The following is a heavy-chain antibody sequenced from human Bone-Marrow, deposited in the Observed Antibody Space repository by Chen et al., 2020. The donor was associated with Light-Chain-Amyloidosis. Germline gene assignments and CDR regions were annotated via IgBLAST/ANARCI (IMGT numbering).Heavy chain of an antibody. CDR2: IYLDDDK. Sequence: QITLKESGPTVGKPTETLTLTCTFSGFSLSTNGVGVGWIRQPPGKALEWLALIYLDDDKRYNPSLKTRLTITKDTSRSQVVLRMTDMGPEDTATYFCAPRKKPYWFDPWGQGILVIVSS. V-gene: IGHV2-5*02. CDR3: APRKKPYWFDP. J-gene: IGHJ5*02. CDR1: GFSLSTNGVG.